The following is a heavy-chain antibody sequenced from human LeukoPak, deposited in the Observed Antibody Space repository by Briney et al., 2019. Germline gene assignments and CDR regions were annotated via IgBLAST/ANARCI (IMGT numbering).Heavy chain of an antibody. Sequence: KPSEALSLTCAVYGGSFSGYYWSCIRQPPGKGLEWIGEINHSGSTNYNPSLKSRVTISVDTSKNQFSLKLSSVTAADTAVYYCARGRFTFLRRANWFDPWGQGTLVTVSS. CDR3: ARGRFTFLRRANWFDP. CDR2: INHSGST. CDR1: GGSFSGYY. V-gene: IGHV4-34*01. D-gene: IGHD3-10*01. J-gene: IGHJ5*02.